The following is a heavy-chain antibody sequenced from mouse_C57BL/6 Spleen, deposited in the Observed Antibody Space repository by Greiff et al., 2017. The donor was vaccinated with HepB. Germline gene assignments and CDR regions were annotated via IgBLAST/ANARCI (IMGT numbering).Heavy chain of an antibody. V-gene: IGHV1-54*01. CDR3: AREGDYDGAFAY. J-gene: IGHJ3*01. Sequence: QVQLQQSGAELVRPGTSVKVSCKASGYAFTNYLIEWVKQRPGQGLEWIGVINPGSGGTNYNEKFKGKATLTADKSSSTAYMQLSSLTSEDSAVYFCAREGDYDGAFAYWGQGTLVTVSA. CDR1: GYAFTNYL. D-gene: IGHD2-4*01. CDR2: INPGSGGT.